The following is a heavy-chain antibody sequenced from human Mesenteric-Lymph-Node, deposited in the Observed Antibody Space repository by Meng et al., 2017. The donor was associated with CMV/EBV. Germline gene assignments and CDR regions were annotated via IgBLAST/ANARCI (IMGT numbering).Heavy chain of an antibody. CDR1: GGSISSYY. D-gene: IGHD1-26*01. V-gene: IGHV4-59*01. CDR3: ARDGSGSDY. Sequence: SETLSLTCTVSGGSISSYYWSWIRQPPGKGLEWIGYIYYSGSTNYNPSLKSRVTISVDTSKNQFSLKLSSVTAADTAIYYCARDGSGSDYWGQGMLVTVSS. J-gene: IGHJ4*02. CDR2: IYYSGST.